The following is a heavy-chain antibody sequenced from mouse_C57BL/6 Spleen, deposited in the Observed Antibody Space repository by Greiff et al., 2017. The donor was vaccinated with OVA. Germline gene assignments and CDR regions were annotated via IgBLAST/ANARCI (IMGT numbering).Heavy chain of an antibody. CDR3: ARDYYGSSPFDY. D-gene: IGHD1-1*01. V-gene: IGHV5-17*01. CDR1: GFTFSDSG. CDR2: ISSGSSTI. Sequence: EVKVVESGGGLVKPGGSLKLSCAASGFTFSDSGMHWVRQAPEQGLEWVAYISSGSSTIYYADTVQGRFTISRDNAKNTLFLQMTSLRSEDTAMYYCARDYYGSSPFDYWGQGTTLTVSS. J-gene: IGHJ2*01.